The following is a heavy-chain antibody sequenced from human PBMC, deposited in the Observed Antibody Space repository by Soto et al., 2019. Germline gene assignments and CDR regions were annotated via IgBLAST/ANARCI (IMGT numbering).Heavy chain of an antibody. CDR1: GFTFSSYS. CDR3: AHIIAVAQRVAFDY. CDR2: ISSSSSTI. Sequence: GGSLRLSCAASGFTFSSYSMNWVRQAPGKGLEWVSYISSSSSTIYYADSVKGRFTISRDNAKNSLYLQMNSLRDEDTAVYYCAHIIAVAQRVAFDYWGQGTLVTVSS. D-gene: IGHD6-19*01. V-gene: IGHV3-48*02. J-gene: IGHJ4*02.